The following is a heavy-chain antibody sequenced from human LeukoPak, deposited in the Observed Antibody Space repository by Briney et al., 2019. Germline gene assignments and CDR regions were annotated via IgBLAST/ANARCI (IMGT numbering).Heavy chain of an antibody. Sequence: SETLSLTCTVSHDSINNYYWSWIRQPPGKGLEWIGYIYYSGNTNYNPSLKSRVTISLDTSKNQFSLKLSSVTAADTAVYYCARKYNGYGGWIDYWAQGTLVTVSS. J-gene: IGHJ4*02. V-gene: IGHV4-59*01. CDR3: ARKYNGYGGWIDY. D-gene: IGHD5-12*01. CDR2: IYYSGNT. CDR1: HDSINNYY.